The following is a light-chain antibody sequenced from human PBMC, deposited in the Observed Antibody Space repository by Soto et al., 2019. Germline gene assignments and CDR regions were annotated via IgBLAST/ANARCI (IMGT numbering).Light chain of an antibody. Sequence: DIQMTQSPSTLSASVGDRVTSTCRASKNINTWVAWYQQKPGKAPKLLIYDASSLESGVPSRVSGSGSGTEFTLTISSLQPEDFATYFCQQTYSAPPTFGQGTKVDI. CDR3: QQTYSAPPT. V-gene: IGKV1-5*01. CDR1: KNINTW. J-gene: IGKJ1*01. CDR2: DAS.